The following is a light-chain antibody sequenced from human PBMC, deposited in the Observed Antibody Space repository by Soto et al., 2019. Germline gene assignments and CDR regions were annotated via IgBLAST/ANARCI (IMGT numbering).Light chain of an antibody. J-gene: IGKJ2*01. V-gene: IGKV3-11*01. CDR3: QQRSNWPPGTT. CDR1: QSISKY. CDR2: DAF. Sequence: EAVLTQSPATLSLSPGERAILSCRASQSISKYLAWYQQKPGQAPRLLIYDAFNRATGIPARFSGSGSGTEFTLTITSLEPEDFAVYYCQQRSNWPPGTTFGQGTKLEIK.